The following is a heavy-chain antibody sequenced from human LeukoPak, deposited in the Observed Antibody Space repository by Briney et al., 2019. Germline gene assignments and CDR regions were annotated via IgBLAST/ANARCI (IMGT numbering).Heavy chain of an antibody. CDR2: IYYSGST. J-gene: IGHJ2*01. Sequence: SETLSLTCTVSGGSISSYYWSWIRQPPGKGLEWVGYIYYSGSTNYNPSLKSRVTISVDTSKNQFSLKLSSVTAADTAVYYCASSPDYYHSSGYYFPWYFDLWGRGTLVTVSS. CDR3: ASSPDYYHSSGYYFPWYFDL. CDR1: GGSISSYY. V-gene: IGHV4-59*01. D-gene: IGHD3-22*01.